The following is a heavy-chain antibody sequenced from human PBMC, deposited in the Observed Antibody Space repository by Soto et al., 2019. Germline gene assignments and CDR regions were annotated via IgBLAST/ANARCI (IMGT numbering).Heavy chain of an antibody. CDR2: IYYSGST. D-gene: IGHD2-15*01. CDR3: ARDANLYFCGGSCYSCCFDP. CDR1: GGSISSSSYY. V-gene: IGHV4-39*07. J-gene: IGHJ5*02. Sequence: SETLSLTCTVSGGSISSSSYYWGWIRQPPGKGLEWIGSIYYSGSTYYNPSLKSRVTISVDTSKNQFSLKLSSVTAADTAVYYCARDANLYFCGGSCYSCCFDPRSQGTFVT.